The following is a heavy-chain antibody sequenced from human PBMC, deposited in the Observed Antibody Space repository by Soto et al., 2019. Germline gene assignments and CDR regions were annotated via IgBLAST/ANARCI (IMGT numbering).Heavy chain of an antibody. CDR3: ARVYSGSYSDS. CDR2: IFQSGST. CDR1: CVSVISNIW. V-gene: IGHV4-4*02. D-gene: IGHD1-26*01. J-gene: IGHJ4*02. Sequence: LDTPTLNCAAHCVSVISNIWWSWVRQPPGKGLGWIGDIFQSGSTYYSPSLKSRVTLSVDKSKNHFSLNLTSVTAADTAVYYCARVYSGSYSDSWGQGTLVTVS.